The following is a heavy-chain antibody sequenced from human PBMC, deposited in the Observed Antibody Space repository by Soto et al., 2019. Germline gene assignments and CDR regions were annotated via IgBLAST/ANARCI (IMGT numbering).Heavy chain of an antibody. CDR2: ISSSGSYV. CDR3: ARDGNYHEF. CDR1: GFTLSTHA. J-gene: IGHJ4*02. Sequence: EVQLVESGGGRVEPGGSLRLSCAASGFTLSTHAMVWVRQAPGKGLEWVSSISSSGSYVYYGDSVEGRFTISRDDARNSVYLQMNSLRVEDTAVYYCARDGNYHEFWGQGTLVTASS. V-gene: IGHV3-21*01. D-gene: IGHD1-1*01.